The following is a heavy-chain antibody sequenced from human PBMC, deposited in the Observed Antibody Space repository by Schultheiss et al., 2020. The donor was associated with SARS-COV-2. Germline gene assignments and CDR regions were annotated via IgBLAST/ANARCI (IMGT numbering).Heavy chain of an antibody. Sequence: ASVKVSCKASGYTFTSYAMHWVRQAPGQRLEWMGWINAGNGNTKYSQKFQGWVTMTRDTSISTAYMELSRLRSDDTAVYYCARAGWELERRGWFDPWGQGTLVTVSS. V-gene: IGHV1-3*01. CDR3: ARAGWELERRGWFDP. CDR2: INAGNGNT. J-gene: IGHJ5*02. D-gene: IGHD1-1*01. CDR1: GYTFTSYA.